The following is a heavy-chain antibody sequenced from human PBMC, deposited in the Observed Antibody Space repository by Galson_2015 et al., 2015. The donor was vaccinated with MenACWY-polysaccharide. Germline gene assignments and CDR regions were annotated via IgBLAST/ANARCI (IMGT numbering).Heavy chain of an antibody. CDR2: IYISGTT. D-gene: IGHD2-2*01. CDR3: ARHDQYAGSSLNS. Sequence: ETLSLTCTVFDGSITINTYYWGWIRQPPGKGLEWIGSIYISGTTYYTPSLRTRVSMSIDTSKNQFSLKLTSATAADTAVYYCARHDQYAGSSLNSWGQGTLVTVSS. V-gene: IGHV4-39*01. CDR1: DGSITINTYY. J-gene: IGHJ4*02.